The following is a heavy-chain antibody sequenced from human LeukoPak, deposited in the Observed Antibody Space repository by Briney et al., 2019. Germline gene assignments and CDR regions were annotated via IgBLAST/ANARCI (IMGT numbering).Heavy chain of an antibody. CDR2: IYTSGST. J-gene: IGHJ6*03. D-gene: IGHD3/OR15-3a*01. CDR1: GGSISSGSYY. Sequence: SETLSLTCTVSGGSISSGSYYWSWIRQPAAKGLEWTGRIYTSGSTNYNPSLKSRVTISVDTSKNQFSLKLSSVTAADTAVYYCARGWTYMDVWGKGTTVTISS. CDR3: ARGWTYMDV. V-gene: IGHV4-61*02.